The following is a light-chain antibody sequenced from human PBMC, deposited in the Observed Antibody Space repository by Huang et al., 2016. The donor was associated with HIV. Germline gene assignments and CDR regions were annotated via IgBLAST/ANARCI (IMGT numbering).Light chain of an antibody. CDR1: QNVSSN. J-gene: IGKJ1*01. CDR2: GAS. CDR3: QQFNNWPRM. Sequence: EIVMTQSPATLSVSPGERATLSCRARQNVSSNLAWYQQKPGQAPRLLIDGASTRATGIPARFSGSGSGTEFTLTISSLQSEDSAVYYCQQFNNWPRMFGQGTKVEIK. V-gene: IGKV3-15*01.